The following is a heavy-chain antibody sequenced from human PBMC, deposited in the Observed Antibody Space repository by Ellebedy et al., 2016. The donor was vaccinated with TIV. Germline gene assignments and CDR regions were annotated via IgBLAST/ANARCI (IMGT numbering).Heavy chain of an antibody. D-gene: IGHD4-17*01. J-gene: IGHJ5*02. Sequence: SETLSLTXAVYGGSFSGYYWSWIRQPPGKGLEWIGEINHSGSTNYNPSLKSRVTISVDTSKNQFSLKLSSVTAADTAVYYCARDLRGATTRNRFDPWGQGTLVTVSS. CDR2: INHSGST. CDR1: GGSFSGYY. CDR3: ARDLRGATTRNRFDP. V-gene: IGHV4-34*01.